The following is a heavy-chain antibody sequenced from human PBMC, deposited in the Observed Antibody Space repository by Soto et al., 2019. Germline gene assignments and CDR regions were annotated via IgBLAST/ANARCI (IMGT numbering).Heavy chain of an antibody. V-gene: IGHV3-30-3*01. D-gene: IGHD3-22*01. Sequence: GGSLRLSCAASGFTFSSYAMHWVRQAPGKGLEWVAVISYDGSNKYYADSVKGRFTISRDNSKNTLYLQMNSQRAEDTVVYYCAREYYYDSSGYYRALGYWGQGTLVTVSS. J-gene: IGHJ4*02. CDR1: GFTFSSYA. CDR3: AREYYYDSSGYYRALGY. CDR2: ISYDGSNK.